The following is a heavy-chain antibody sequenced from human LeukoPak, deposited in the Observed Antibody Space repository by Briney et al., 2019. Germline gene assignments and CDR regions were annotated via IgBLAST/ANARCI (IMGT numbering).Heavy chain of an antibody. D-gene: IGHD6-19*01. CDR1: GDSISNSAYY. Sequence: SETLSLTCSVSGDSISNSAYYWGWIRQPPGKGPEWIGNTHYSGSTSYNASLKSRVTISIDTSNNQFSLVLRSVTAADTAVYYCAERGPGTGWSFDYWGQGTLITVSS. V-gene: IGHV4-39*01. CDR3: AERGPGTGWSFDY. CDR2: THYSGST. J-gene: IGHJ4*02.